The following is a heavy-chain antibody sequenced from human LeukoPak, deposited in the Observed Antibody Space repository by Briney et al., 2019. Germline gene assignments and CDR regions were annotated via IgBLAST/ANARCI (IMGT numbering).Heavy chain of an antibody. CDR2: INAGNGNT. D-gene: IGHD3-10*01. V-gene: IGHV1-3*01. J-gene: IGHJ5*02. CDR1: GYTLTSYA. Sequence: ASVKVSCKASGYTLTSYAMHWVRQAPGQRLEWMGWINAGNGNTKYSQTFQGRVTITRDTSASTAYMEPSSLRSEDTAVYYCARGGGEGLLWFGELLDCFDPWGQGTLVTVSS. CDR3: ARGGGEGLLWFGELLDCFDP.